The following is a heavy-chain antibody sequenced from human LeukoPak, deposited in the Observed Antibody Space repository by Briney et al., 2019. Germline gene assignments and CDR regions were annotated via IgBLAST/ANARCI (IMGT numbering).Heavy chain of an antibody. V-gene: IGHV1-69*01. Sequence: GSSVKVSCKASGGTFSEFDISWVRQAPGQGLEWMGVIIPGSGTNYVDNLQGRLTITADESTNTAYMELRSLRSDDTAVYYCARGPGSSSSGYYYYYYMDVWGKGTTVTVSS. CDR1: GGTFSEFD. CDR2: IIPGSGT. CDR3: ARGPGSSSSGYYYYYYMDV. D-gene: IGHD6-6*01. J-gene: IGHJ6*03.